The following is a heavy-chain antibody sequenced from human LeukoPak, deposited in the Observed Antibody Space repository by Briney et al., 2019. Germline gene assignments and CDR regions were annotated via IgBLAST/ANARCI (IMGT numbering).Heavy chain of an antibody. CDR1: GYTFTSYG. J-gene: IGHJ4*02. Sequence: ASVKVSCKASGYTFTSYGISWVRQAPGQGLEWMGWISAYNGNTNYAQKLQGRVTMTTDTSTSTAHMELRSLRSDDTAVYYCARERGYSGYDYGYWGQGTLVTVSS. D-gene: IGHD5-12*01. CDR3: ARERGYSGYDYGY. CDR2: ISAYNGNT. V-gene: IGHV1-18*01.